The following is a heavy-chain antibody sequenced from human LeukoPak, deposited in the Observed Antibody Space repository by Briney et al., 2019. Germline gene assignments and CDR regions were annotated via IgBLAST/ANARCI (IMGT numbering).Heavy chain of an antibody. CDR3: TRSFDWNFDL. CDR2: IFYSGST. J-gene: IGHJ2*01. V-gene: IGHV4-39*01. Sequence: SETLSLTCTVSGGSISSSGYYWGWIRQPPGKGLEWIGSIFYSGSTSYNPSLKSRVAISVDTSKNQFSLKLSSVTAADKAVYFWTRSFDWNFDLWGRGTLVTVSS. D-gene: IGHD3-10*01. CDR1: GGSISSSGYY.